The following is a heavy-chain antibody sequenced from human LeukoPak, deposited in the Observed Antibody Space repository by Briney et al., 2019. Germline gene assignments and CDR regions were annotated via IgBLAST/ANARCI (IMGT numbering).Heavy chain of an antibody. CDR3: ARRTGYYDGFDY. J-gene: IGHJ4*02. CDR2: IYYSGST. Sequence: SETLSLTCTVSGGSISSHYWSWIRQPPGKGLEWIGYIYYSGSTNYNPSLKSRVTISVDTSRNQFSLKLSSVTAADTAVYYCARRTGYYDGFDYWGQGTLVTVSS. D-gene: IGHD3/OR15-3a*01. V-gene: IGHV4-59*11. CDR1: GGSISSHY.